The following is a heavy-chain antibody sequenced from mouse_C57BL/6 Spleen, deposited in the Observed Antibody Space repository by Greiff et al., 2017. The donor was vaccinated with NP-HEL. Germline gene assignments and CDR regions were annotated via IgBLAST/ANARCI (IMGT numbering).Heavy chain of an antibody. J-gene: IGHJ2*01. D-gene: IGHD4-1*01. CDR2: ISSGSSTI. CDR1: GFTFSDYG. V-gene: IGHV5-17*01. CDR3: ARTGTKVPYYFDY. Sequence: EVKVVESGGGLVKPGGSLKLSCAASGFTFSDYGMHWVRQAPEKGLEWVAYISSGSSTIYYADTVKGRFTISRDNAKNTLFLQMTSQRSEDTAMYYCARTGTKVPYYFDYWGQGTTLTVS.